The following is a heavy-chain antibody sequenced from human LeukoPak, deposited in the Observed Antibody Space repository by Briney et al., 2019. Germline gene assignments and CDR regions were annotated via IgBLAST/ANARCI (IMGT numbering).Heavy chain of an antibody. CDR3: ARSLLLGTSVDY. CDR2: ISNSGSYT. D-gene: IGHD3-22*01. Sequence: GGSLRLSCAASGFSFSDNYMSWIRQAPGKGLEWVSYISNSGSYTNYPDSVKGRFTISRDNAKNSLYLQMNSLRDEDTAVYYCARSLLLGTSVDYWGQGTLVTVSS. V-gene: IGHV3-11*06. J-gene: IGHJ4*02. CDR1: GFSFSDNY.